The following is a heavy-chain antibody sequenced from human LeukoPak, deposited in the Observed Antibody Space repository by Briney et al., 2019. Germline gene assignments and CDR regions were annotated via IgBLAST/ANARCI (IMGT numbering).Heavy chain of an antibody. CDR2: IYNSGST. V-gene: IGHV4-59*01. Sequence: NPSETLSLTCTVSGDSFSYFYWSWLRQPPGKGLEWIGYIYNSGSTNYNPSLKSRVTISVDTSKNQFPLKLSSVTAADTAVYYCARGGYYGSGNDFRFDPWGQGTLVTVSS. CDR1: GDSFSYFY. CDR3: ARGGYYGSGNDFRFDP. D-gene: IGHD3-10*01. J-gene: IGHJ5*02.